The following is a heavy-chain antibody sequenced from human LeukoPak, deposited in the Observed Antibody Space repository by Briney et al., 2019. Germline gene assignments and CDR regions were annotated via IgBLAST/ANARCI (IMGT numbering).Heavy chain of an antibody. CDR1: GFTFSSYG. J-gene: IGHJ6*02. Sequence: GGSLRLSCAASGFTFSSYGMHWVRQAPGKGLEWVAVIWYDGSNKYYADSVKGRFTISRDNSKNTLYLQMNSLRAEDTAVYYCARGKGYYYYYGMDVWGQGTTVTVSS. V-gene: IGHV3-33*01. CDR2: IWYDGSNK. CDR3: ARGKGYYYYYGMDV.